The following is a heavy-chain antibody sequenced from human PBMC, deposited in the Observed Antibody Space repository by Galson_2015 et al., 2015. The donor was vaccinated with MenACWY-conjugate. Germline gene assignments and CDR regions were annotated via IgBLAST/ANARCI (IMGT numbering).Heavy chain of an antibody. CDR2: TNPNSGNT. J-gene: IGHJ6*03. V-gene: IGHV1-8*01. CDR3: ARGGDYDILTGRYYYYMDV. D-gene: IGHD3-9*01. Sequence: SVKVSCKASGYTFTSYDINWVRQATGQGLEWMGWTNPNSGNTGYEQKFQGRVTMTRNTSISTAYMELSSLRSEDTAVYYCARGGDYDILTGRYYYYMDVWGQGTLVTVSS. CDR1: GYTFTSYD.